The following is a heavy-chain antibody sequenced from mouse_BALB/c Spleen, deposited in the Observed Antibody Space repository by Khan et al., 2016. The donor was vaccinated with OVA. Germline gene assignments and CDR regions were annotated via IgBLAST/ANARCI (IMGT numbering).Heavy chain of an antibody. CDR3: ERGYDFFAS. D-gene: IGHD2-14*01. CDR2: VNPNTDNI. J-gene: IGHJ3*01. V-gene: IGHV1-26*01. Sequence: EVQLQQSGPDLVKPGASVKLSCKASGYSFTLYYMSWVKQSHGKSLEWIGRVNPNTDNINYNQEFKGKAILTVDKSSNTAYMERRSLTSEDSAVYFCERGYDFFASWGQGTLVTVSA. CDR1: GYSFTLYY.